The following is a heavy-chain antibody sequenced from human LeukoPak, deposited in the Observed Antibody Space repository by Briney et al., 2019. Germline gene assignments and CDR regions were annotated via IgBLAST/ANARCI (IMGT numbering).Heavy chain of an antibody. CDR3: AKVSLNMVNDAFDI. D-gene: IGHD4/OR15-4a*01. J-gene: IGHJ3*02. CDR2: IRYDGSRK. CDR1: GFIFSSYG. V-gene: IGHV3-30*02. Sequence: RPGGSLRLSCAASGFIFSSYGMHWVRQALDKGLEWVAFIRYDGSRKYYADSVKGRFTISRDNSKNTLYLQMNGLRAEDTAMYYCAKVSLNMVNDAFDIWGQGTMVSVSS.